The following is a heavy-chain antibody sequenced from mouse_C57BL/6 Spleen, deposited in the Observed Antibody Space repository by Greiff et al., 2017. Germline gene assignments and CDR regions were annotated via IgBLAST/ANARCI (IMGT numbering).Heavy chain of an antibody. CDR1: GFTFSDYG. CDR3: ARIDAAGPYWYFDV. Sequence: EVMLVESGGGLVKPGGSLKLSCAASGFTFSDYGMHWVRQAPEKGLEWVAYISSGSSTIYYADTVKGRFTISRDNAKNPLFLQMTSLRSEDTAMYYCARIDAAGPYWYFDVWGTGTTVTGSS. J-gene: IGHJ1*03. CDR2: ISSGSSTI. V-gene: IGHV5-17*01.